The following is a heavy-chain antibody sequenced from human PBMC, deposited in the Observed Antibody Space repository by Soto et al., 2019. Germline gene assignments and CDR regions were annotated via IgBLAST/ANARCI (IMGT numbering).Heavy chain of an antibody. CDR3: AKSLSPRSILGVLNYYYYGMDV. CDR1: GFTFSSYA. CDR2: ISGSVGST. D-gene: IGHD3-3*01. Sequence: XVSLRLSCAASGFTFSSYAMSWVGQAPGKGLEWVSAISGSVGSTYYADSVKGRFTISRDNSKNTLYLQMNSLRAEDTAVYYCAKSLSPRSILGVLNYYYYGMDVSGHGTTVTVSS. J-gene: IGHJ6*02. V-gene: IGHV3-23*01.